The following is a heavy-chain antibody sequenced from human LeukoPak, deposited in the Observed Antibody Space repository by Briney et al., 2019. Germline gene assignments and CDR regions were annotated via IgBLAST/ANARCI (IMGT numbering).Heavy chain of an antibody. CDR3: AKEGYDSSGYYYRRGYYFDY. Sequence: GGTLRLSCAASGFTFSSYGMSWVRQAPGKGLEWVSAISGSGGSTYYADSVKGRFTISRDNSKNTLYLQMNSLRAEDTAVYYCAKEGYDSSGYYYRRGYYFDYWGQGTLVTVSS. CDR1: GFTFSSYG. V-gene: IGHV3-23*01. D-gene: IGHD3-22*01. CDR2: ISGSGGST. J-gene: IGHJ4*02.